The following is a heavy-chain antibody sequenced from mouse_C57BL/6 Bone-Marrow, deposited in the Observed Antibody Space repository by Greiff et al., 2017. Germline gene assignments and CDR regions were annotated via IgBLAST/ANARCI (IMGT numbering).Heavy chain of an antibody. CDR1: GYAFSSSW. Sequence: QVQLQQSGPELVKPGASVKISCKASGYAFSSSWMNWVKQRPGKGLEWIGRIYPGDGDTNYNGKFKGKATLTADKSSSTAYMQLSSLTSEDSAVYFCAKGGLLDWYFDVWGTGTTVTVSS. V-gene: IGHV1-82*01. J-gene: IGHJ1*03. CDR3: AKGGLLDWYFDV. CDR2: IYPGDGDT. D-gene: IGHD1-1*01.